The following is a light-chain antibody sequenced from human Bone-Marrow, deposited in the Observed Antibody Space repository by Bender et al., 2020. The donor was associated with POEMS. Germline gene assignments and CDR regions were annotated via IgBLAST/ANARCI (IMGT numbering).Light chain of an antibody. CDR3: SAWDDSLSGWV. CDR2: YDD. CDR1: SSNIEHNH. V-gene: IGLV1-36*01. Sequence: QSVLTQPPSASGTPGQRVTISCSGSSSNIEHNHVYCYQQLPGEAPKLLIYYDDLLTPGVSDRFSASKSGTSASLAISELQSEDEALYYCSAWDDSLSGWVFGGETKLTVL. J-gene: IGLJ3*02.